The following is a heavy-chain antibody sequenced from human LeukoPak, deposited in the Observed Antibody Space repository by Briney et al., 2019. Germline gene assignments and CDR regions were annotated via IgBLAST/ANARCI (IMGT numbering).Heavy chain of an antibody. J-gene: IGHJ3*02. CDR2: IKQDGSEK. V-gene: IGHV3-7*01. CDR1: GFTFSSYA. Sequence: GGSLRLSCAASGFTFSSYAMSWVRQAPGKGLEWVAIIKQDGSEKYYGDSVKGRFTVSRDNAKTSVYLEMNSLRAEDTAVYYCARDEFIWGRGTMVTVSS. CDR3: ARDEFI.